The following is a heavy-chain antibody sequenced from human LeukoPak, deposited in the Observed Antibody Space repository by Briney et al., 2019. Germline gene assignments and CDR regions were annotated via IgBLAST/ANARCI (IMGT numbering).Heavy chain of an antibody. CDR2: IRYDGSNK. CDR1: GFTFSSYG. Sequence: GGSLRLSCAASGFTFSSYGMHWVRQAPGKGLEWVAFIRYDGSNKYYADSVKGRFTISRDNSKNTMYLQMNRLRAEDTAVYYCAKDIGDTAMVTQGYWGQGTLVTVSS. J-gene: IGHJ4*02. V-gene: IGHV3-30*02. CDR3: AKDIGDTAMVTQGY. D-gene: IGHD5-18*01.